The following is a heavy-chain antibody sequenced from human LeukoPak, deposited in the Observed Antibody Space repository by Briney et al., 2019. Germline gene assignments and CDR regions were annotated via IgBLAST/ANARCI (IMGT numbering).Heavy chain of an antibody. CDR3: AREVDKSVAGYGMDV. J-gene: IGHJ6*02. CDR1: GFTFSSYS. CDR2: ISSSSSYI. Sequence: GGSLRLSCAASGFTFSSYSMNWVRQAPGKGLEWVSSISSSSSYIYYADSVKGRFTISRDNAKNSLYLQMNSPRAEDTAVYYCAREVDKSVAGYGMDVWGQGTTVTVSS. V-gene: IGHV3-21*01. D-gene: IGHD6-19*01.